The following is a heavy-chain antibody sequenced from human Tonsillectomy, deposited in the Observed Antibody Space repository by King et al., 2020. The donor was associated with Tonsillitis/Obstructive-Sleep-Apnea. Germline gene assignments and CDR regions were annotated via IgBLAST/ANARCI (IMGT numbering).Heavy chain of an antibody. CDR3: TRGVVRGAWAYYFDY. CDR2: IRSNVYAGTT. Sequence: VQLVESGGGLVKPGRSLRVSCTASGFTFGDYAMSWFRQAPGKGLEWVGFIRSNVYAGTTEYAASVKGRFTMSRDDSKSVAYLQMNSLKIEDTAVYYCTRGVVRGAWAYYFDYWGQGTLVIVSS. D-gene: IGHD3-10*01. V-gene: IGHV3-49*05. CDR1: GFTFGDYA. J-gene: IGHJ4*02.